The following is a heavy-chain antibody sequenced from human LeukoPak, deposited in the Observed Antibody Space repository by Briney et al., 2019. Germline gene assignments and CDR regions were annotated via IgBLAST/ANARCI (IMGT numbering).Heavy chain of an antibody. CDR1: VLTLSNAW. J-gene: IGHJ6*04. CDR3: TTMSVRTIYGMDV. Sequence: GGSVRLLRAASVLTLSNAWMSLARPAPRKGREWDGHIKSNTDDEKTNYTAPVKGRFTISRADSKNTLYLQMNRLKTEDTAVYYCTTMSVRTIYGMDVWGKGTTVTVSS. V-gene: IGHV3-15*01. D-gene: IGHD4/OR15-4a*01. CDR2: IKSNTDDEKT.